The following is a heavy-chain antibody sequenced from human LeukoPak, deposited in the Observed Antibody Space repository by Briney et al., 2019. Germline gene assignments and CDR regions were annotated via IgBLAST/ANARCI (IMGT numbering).Heavy chain of an antibody. Sequence: SQTLSLTCTVSGGSISSGDYYWSWIRQPPGKGLEWIGYIYYSGSTYYNPSLESRVIVSVDTSKNQFSLKLISVTAADTAVYYCARAITGNINFDSWGQGTLVTVSS. CDR3: ARAITGNINFDS. D-gene: IGHD1-14*01. V-gene: IGHV4-30-4*08. CDR2: IYYSGST. J-gene: IGHJ4*02. CDR1: GGSISSGDYY.